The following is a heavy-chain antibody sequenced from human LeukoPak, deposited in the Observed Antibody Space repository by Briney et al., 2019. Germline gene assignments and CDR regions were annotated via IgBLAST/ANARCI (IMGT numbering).Heavy chain of an antibody. CDR3: ASGGVYDFWSGYFGPDY. D-gene: IGHD3-3*01. J-gene: IGHJ4*02. CDR1: GFTVSSNY. Sequence: PGGSLRLSCAASGFTVSSNYMSWVRQAPGKGLEWVSVIYSGGSTYYADSVKGRFTISRDNSKNTLYLQMNSLRAEDTAVCYCASGGVYDFWSGYFGPDYWGQGTLVTVSS. V-gene: IGHV3-53*01. CDR2: IYSGGST.